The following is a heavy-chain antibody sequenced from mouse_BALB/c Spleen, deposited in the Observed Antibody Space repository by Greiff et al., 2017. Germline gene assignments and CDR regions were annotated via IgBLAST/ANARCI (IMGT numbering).Heavy chain of an antibody. J-gene: IGHJ3*01. V-gene: IGHV5-6-5*01. CDR1: GFTFSSYA. CDR3: ARGDRFAY. Sequence: EVKVVESGGGLVKPGGSLKLSCAASGFTFSSYAMSWVRQTPEKRLEWVASISSGGSTYYPDSVKGRFTISRDNARNILYLQMSSLRSEDTAMYYCARGDRFAYWGQGTLVTVSA. CDR2: ISSGGST.